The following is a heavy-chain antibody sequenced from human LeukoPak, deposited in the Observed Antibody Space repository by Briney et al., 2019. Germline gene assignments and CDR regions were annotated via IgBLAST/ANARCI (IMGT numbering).Heavy chain of an antibody. CDR1: GGSFSGYY. CDR3: ARALGAPTL. Sequence: PSETLSLTCAVYGGSFSGYYWSWIRQPPGKGLEWIGSIYYSGSTYYNPSLKSRVTISVDTSKNQFSLKLSSVTAADTAVYYCARALGAPTLWGQGTLVTVSS. V-gene: IGHV4-34*01. CDR2: IYYSGST. J-gene: IGHJ4*02. D-gene: IGHD1-26*01.